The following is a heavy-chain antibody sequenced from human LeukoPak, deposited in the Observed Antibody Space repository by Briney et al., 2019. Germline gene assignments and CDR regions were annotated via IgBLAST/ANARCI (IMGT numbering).Heavy chain of an antibody. CDR2: IYYSGST. CDR3: ARHRTRWGGSGIAASIDF. Sequence: GSLRLSCAASGFTFSSYVMSWVRQPPGKGLELIGTIYYSGSTYYNPSLKSRGTISVDTSKNHFSLKLSSVTAAGTAVYYCARHRTRWGGSGIAASIDFWGQGTLVSVSS. J-gene: IGHJ4*02. V-gene: IGHV4-39*01. CDR1: GFTFSSYV. D-gene: IGHD6-13*01.